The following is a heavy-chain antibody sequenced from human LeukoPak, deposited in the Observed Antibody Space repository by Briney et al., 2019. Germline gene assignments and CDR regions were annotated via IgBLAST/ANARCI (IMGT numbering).Heavy chain of an antibody. D-gene: IGHD2-2*01. CDR1: GGSINSYY. CDR2: IYNSGTT. J-gene: IGHJ3*02. V-gene: IGHV4-59*07. CDR3: ARGQSSLGAFDI. Sequence: SDTLSLTCTVSGGSINSYYWSWIRQPPGKGLEWIGYIYNSGTTKYNPSLRSRVTISVDTSKNQFSLKLNSVTAADTAVYYCARGQSSLGAFDIWGQGTMVTVSS.